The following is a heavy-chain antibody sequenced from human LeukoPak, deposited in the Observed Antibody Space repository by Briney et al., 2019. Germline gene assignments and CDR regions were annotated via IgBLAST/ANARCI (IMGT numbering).Heavy chain of an antibody. D-gene: IGHD3-16*01. Sequence: PGRSLRLSCAASGFTFSSYAMHWVRQAPGKGLEWVSAISGSGGSTYYADSVKGRFTISRDNSKNTLYLQMNSLRAEDTAVYYCAKNSFGHYYYYYMDVWGKGTTVTVSS. CDR2: ISGSGGST. CDR3: AKNSFGHYYYYYMDV. V-gene: IGHV3-23*01. CDR1: GFTFSSYA. J-gene: IGHJ6*03.